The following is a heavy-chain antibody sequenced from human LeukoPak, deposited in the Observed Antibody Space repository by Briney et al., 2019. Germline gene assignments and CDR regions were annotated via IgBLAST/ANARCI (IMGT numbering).Heavy chain of an antibody. J-gene: IGHJ5*02. D-gene: IGHD3-22*01. Sequence: PGGSLRLSCAVSGFTFSSYSMNWVRQAPGKGLEWVSSISSSSSYIYYADSVKGRFTISRDNAKNSLYLQMNSLRAEDTAVYYCAREGGYYDSSGYLWGHGTLVTVSS. CDR1: GFTFSSYS. CDR3: AREGGYYDSSGYL. V-gene: IGHV3-21*01. CDR2: ISSSSSYI.